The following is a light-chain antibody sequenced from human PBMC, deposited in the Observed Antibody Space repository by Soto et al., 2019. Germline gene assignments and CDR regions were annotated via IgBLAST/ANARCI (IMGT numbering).Light chain of an antibody. V-gene: IGKV1D-43*01. CDR1: QGISSY. Sequence: AIRMTQSPFSLSASVGDRVTITCWASQGISSYLAWYQQKPAKAPKLFIYYASSLQSGVPSRFSGSGSGTDFTLTISRLQAEDVAVYYCQHYYNTPLAFGQGTRLEIK. CDR2: YAS. J-gene: IGKJ5*01. CDR3: QHYYNTPLA.